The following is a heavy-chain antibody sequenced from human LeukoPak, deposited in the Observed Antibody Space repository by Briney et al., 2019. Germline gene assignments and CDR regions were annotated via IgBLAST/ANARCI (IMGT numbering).Heavy chain of an antibody. D-gene: IGHD3-10*01. CDR2: IYYSGST. V-gene: IGHV4-39*07. CDR1: GGSISSSSYY. J-gene: IGHJ5*02. CDR3: ARVYVVRGVRNWFDP. Sequence: PSETLSLTCTVSGGSISSSSYYWGWIRQPPGKGLEWIGSIYYSGSTYYNPSLKSRVTISVDTSKNQFSLKPSSVTAADTAVYYCARVYVVRGVRNWFDPWGQGTLVTVSS.